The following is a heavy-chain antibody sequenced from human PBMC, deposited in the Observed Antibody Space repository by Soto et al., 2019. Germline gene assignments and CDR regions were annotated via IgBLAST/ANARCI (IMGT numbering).Heavy chain of an antibody. CDR3: AKDQSGSYRFFDY. D-gene: IGHD1-26*01. CDR2: ISYDGSNK. J-gene: IGHJ4*02. V-gene: IGHV3-30*18. Sequence: MHWVRQAPGKGLEWVAVISYDGSNKYYADSVKGRFTISRDNSKNTLYLQMNSLRAEDTAVYYCAKDQSGSYRFFDYWGQGTLVTVSS.